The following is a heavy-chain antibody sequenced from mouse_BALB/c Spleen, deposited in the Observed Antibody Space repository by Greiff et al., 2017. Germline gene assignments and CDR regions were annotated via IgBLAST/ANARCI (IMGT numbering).Heavy chain of an antibody. CDR2: ISSGSSTI. CDR3: ARGYGNYGPWYFDV. CDR1: GFTFSSFG. V-gene: IGHV5-17*02. J-gene: IGHJ1*01. Sequence: EVMLVESGGGLVQPGGSRKLSCAASGFTFSSFGMHWVRQAPEKGLEWVAYISSGSSTIYYADTVKGRFTISRDNPKNTLFLQMTSLRSEDTAMYYCARGYGNYGPWYFDVWGAGTTVTVSS. D-gene: IGHD2-1*01.